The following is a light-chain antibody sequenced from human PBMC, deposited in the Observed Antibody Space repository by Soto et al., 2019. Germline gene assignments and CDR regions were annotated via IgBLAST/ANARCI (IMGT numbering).Light chain of an antibody. Sequence: EIVMTQSPATLSVSPGERATLSCRASQSVGSNLAWYQKKPGQAPRLLIYGASTRATGIPARFSGGGSGTEFTLTISSLQSEDFAVYYCQQYNNWWTFGQGTRVEIK. J-gene: IGKJ1*01. CDR3: QQYNNWWT. V-gene: IGKV3-15*01. CDR2: GAS. CDR1: QSVGSN.